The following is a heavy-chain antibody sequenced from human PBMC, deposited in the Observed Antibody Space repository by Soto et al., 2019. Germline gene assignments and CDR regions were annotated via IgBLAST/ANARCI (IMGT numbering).Heavy chain of an antibody. D-gene: IGHD1-1*01. CDR2: ISYDGDNK. V-gene: IGHV3-30-3*01. CDR3: ARGTTTSAFSAMDV. J-gene: IGHJ6*02. CDR1: GFTFSYHA. Sequence: QVQLVESGGGVVQPGRSLRLSCAASGFTFSYHALNWVRQAPGKGLEWVAVISYDGDNKYIAESVKGRFTISRDNSKITVSLQMNSLRDEDTAMYFCARGTTTSAFSAMDVWGQGTTVTVSS.